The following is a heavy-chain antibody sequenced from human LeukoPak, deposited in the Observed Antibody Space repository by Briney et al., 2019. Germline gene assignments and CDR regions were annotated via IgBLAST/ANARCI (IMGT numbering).Heavy chain of an antibody. CDR3: ARGRSARVDY. D-gene: IGHD2-15*01. CDR1: GGSISSGDYY. CDR2: IYYSGST. Sequence: SETLSLTCTVSGGSISSGDYYWSWIRPPPGKGLELIGYIYYSGSTYYNPSLKSRVTISVDTSKNQFSLKLSSVTAADTAVYYCARGRSARVDYWGQGTLVTVSS. J-gene: IGHJ4*02. V-gene: IGHV4-30-4*08.